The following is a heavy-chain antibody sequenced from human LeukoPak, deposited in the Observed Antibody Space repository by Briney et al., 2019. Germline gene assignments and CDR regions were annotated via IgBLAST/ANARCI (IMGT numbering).Heavy chain of an antibody. V-gene: IGHV5-51*01. J-gene: IGHJ4*02. CDR2: MYPDDSDI. D-gene: IGHD2-21*02. CDR3: ARRIRGSGGDNAFDY. CDR1: GYRFTNYW. Sequence: GESLKISCETSGYRFTNYWIGWVRQMPGKGLERMGLMYPDDSDIRYGPSFQGQVTISADKSISTAYLQWNGLKTSDTAIYYCARRIRGSGGDNAFDYWGQGTLVTVSS.